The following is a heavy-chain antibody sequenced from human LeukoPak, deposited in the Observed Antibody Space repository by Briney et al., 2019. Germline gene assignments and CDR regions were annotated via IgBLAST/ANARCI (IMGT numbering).Heavy chain of an antibody. D-gene: IGHD3-10*01. V-gene: IGHV3-23*01. J-gene: IGHJ4*02. Sequence: GGSLRLSCAASGFTFSSYAMSWVGQAPGKGVEWVPAISGSGGSTYYADSVKGRFTISRDNSKNTLYLQMNSLRAEDTAVYYCAKAALGLLWFGELLTSFDYWGQGTLVTVSS. CDR3: AKAALGLLWFGELLTSFDY. CDR1: GFTFSSYA. CDR2: ISGSGGST.